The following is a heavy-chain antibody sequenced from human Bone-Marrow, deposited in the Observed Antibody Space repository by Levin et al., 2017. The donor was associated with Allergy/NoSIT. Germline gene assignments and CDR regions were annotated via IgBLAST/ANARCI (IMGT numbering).Heavy chain of an antibody. Sequence: LSLTCAASGFSFSSYWIHWVRQVPGKGLVWVSRIRGDGGDTNYADSVKGRFSISRDNAKNTLYLQMNSLRVEDTAVYYCARDVVAGSGSLDYWGQGTLVTVSS. CDR3: ARDVVAGSGSLDY. CDR2: IRGDGGDT. J-gene: IGHJ4*02. V-gene: IGHV3-74*01. CDR1: GFSFSSYW. D-gene: IGHD3-10*01.